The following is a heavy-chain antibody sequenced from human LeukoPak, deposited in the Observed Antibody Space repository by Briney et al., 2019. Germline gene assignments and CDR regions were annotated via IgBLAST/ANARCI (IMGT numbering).Heavy chain of an antibody. CDR2: ISGSGGHT. Sequence: GGSLRLSCAASGFTFSSYAMSWVRQAPGKGLEWVSVISGSGGHTNYADSVKGRFTISRDNAKNSLYLQMNSLRAEDTAVYYCARLGYPWYFDLWGRGTLVTVSS. V-gene: IGHV3-23*01. J-gene: IGHJ2*01. CDR1: GFTFSSYA. CDR3: ARLGYPWYFDL. D-gene: IGHD3-9*01.